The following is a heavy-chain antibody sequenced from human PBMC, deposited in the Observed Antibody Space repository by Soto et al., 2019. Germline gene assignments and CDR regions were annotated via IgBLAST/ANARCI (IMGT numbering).Heavy chain of an antibody. D-gene: IGHD2-15*01. Sequence: GGSLRLSCAASGFTFSSYAMEWVRQAPGKGLEWVAVIWYNGNNKYYADSVKGRFTISRDNSKNTLYLQMNSLRAEDTAVYYCARDPPYCSGGSCYRKFYFDYWGQGTLVTVSS. CDR2: IWYNGNNK. V-gene: IGHV3-33*01. J-gene: IGHJ4*02. CDR3: ARDPPYCSGGSCYRKFYFDY. CDR1: GFTFSSYA.